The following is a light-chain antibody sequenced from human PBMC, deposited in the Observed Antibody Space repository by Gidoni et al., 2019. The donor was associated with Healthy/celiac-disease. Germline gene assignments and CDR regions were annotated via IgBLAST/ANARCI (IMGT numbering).Light chain of an antibody. Sequence: QSALTQPASVSGSPGQSITISCTGTRSDVGGYNYVSWYQQHPGKAPKLMIYEVSNRPSGVSNRFSGSKSGNTASLTISGLQAEDEADYYCSSYTSSSIVVFGGGTKLTVL. J-gene: IGLJ2*01. CDR3: SSYTSSSIVV. V-gene: IGLV2-14*01. CDR1: RSDVGGYNY. CDR2: EVS.